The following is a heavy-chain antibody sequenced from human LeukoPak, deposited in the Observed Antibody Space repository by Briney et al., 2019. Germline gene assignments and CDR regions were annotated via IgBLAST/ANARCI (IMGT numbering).Heavy chain of an antibody. Sequence: SETLSLTCTVSGGSISSSNYYWGWIRQPPGKGLEWIGSIFSSGSTSYNPSLESRVTISVDTSKNQFSLRLSSVTAADTAVYYCARRELLRTFDYWGQGTLVTVSP. CDR1: GGSISSSNYY. CDR2: IFSSGST. D-gene: IGHD1-26*01. CDR3: ARRELLRTFDY. V-gene: IGHV4-39*01. J-gene: IGHJ4*02.